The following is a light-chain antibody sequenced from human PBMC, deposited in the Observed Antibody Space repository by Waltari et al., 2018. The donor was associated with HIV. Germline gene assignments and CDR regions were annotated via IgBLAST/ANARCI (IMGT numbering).Light chain of an antibody. V-gene: IGKV3-11*01. J-gene: IGKJ4*01. CDR3: QQRRNWPPLT. Sequence: EIVLPQSPATLSLSPGARATLSCRASQSVSSYLAWYQQKPGQAPRLLIYDASNRATGIPARFSGSGSGTDFTLTISSLEPEDFAVYYCQQRRNWPPLTFGGGTKVEIK. CDR1: QSVSSY. CDR2: DAS.